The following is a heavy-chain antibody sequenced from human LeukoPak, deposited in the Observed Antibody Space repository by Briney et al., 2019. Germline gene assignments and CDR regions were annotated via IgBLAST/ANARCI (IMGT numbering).Heavy chain of an antibody. CDR1: GASISDYY. V-gene: IGHV4-4*07. Sequence: PSETLSLTCTVSGASISDYYWSWIRQPAGKGLEWIGRIFTSGSTNYNPSLKSRVTMSVDTSKNQFSLKLTSVTAADTAVYYCARDPTRYYDTSGYPYYFDYWGQGALVTVSS. J-gene: IGHJ4*02. D-gene: IGHD3-22*01. CDR3: ARDPTRYYDTSGYPYYFDY. CDR2: IFTSGST.